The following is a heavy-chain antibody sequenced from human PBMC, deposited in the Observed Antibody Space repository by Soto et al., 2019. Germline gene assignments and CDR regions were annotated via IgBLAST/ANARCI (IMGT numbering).Heavy chain of an antibody. V-gene: IGHV3-23*01. CDR2: ISDTGGGT. D-gene: IGHD2-15*01. CDR1: GVTFSTYA. CDR3: AIGRRKTSGSNTCFDP. J-gene: IGHJ5*02. Sequence: GGSLRLSCAASGVTFSTYAVAWVRQAPGKGLEWVSTISDTGGGTFYAGSVKGRFTISRDNSNNTLYLQMQRLRAEDTAIYFCAIGRRKTSGSNTCFDPWGRGTQVTVSS.